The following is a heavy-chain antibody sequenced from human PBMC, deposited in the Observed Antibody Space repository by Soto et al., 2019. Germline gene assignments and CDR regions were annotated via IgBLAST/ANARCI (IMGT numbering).Heavy chain of an antibody. D-gene: IGHD1-26*01. J-gene: IGHJ5*02. CDR3: ARGPTEWELGLYNWFDP. V-gene: IGHV3-48*02. CDR1: GFTFSSYS. Sequence: EVQLVESGGGLVQPGGSLRLSCAASGFTFSSYSMNWVRQAPGKGLEWVSYISSSSSTIYYADSVKGRFTISRDNAKNSLYLQMNGLRDEDTAVYYCARGPTEWELGLYNWFDPWGQGTLVTVSS. CDR2: ISSSSSTI.